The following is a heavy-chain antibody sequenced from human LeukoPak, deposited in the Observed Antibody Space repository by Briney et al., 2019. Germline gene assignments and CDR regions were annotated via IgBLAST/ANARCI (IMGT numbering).Heavy chain of an antibody. V-gene: IGHV4-34*01. Sequence: SETLSLTCAVYGGSSSGYYWSWIRQPPGKGLEWIGEINHSGSTNYNPSLKSRVTISVDTSKNQFSLKLSSVTAADTAVYYCARGLWSTRIAAAGTRFDPWGQGTLVTVSS. CDR3: ARGLWSTRIAAAGTRFDP. CDR2: INHSGST. J-gene: IGHJ5*02. D-gene: IGHD6-13*01. CDR1: GGSSSGYY.